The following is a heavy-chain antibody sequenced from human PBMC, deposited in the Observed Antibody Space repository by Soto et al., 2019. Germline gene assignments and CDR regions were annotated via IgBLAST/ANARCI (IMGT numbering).Heavy chain of an antibody. V-gene: IGHV1-46*01. CDR1: GYTFTSYY. D-gene: IGHD3-10*02. CDR3: ARILLLVPAAPRLGLFGESPPLYYYYGMDV. CDR2: INPSGGIT. Sequence: ASVKVSCKASGYTFTSYYMHWVRQAPGQGLEWMGIINPSGGITSYAQKFQGRVTISKDTSKNQVVLTMTNMDPVDTATYYCARILLLVPAAPRLGLFGESPPLYYYYGMDVWGQGTTVTVSS. J-gene: IGHJ6*02.